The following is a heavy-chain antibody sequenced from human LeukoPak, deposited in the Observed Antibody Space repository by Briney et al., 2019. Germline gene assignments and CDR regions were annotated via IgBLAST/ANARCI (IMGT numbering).Heavy chain of an antibody. CDR3: ARGAITMVRGVIPGDY. D-gene: IGHD3-10*01. Sequence: GASVKVSCKVSGYTLTELSMHWVRQAPGQGLEWMGIINPSGGSTSYAQKFQGRVTMTRDTSTSTVYMELSSLRSEDTAVYYCARGAITMVRGVIPGDYWGQGTLVTVSS. J-gene: IGHJ4*02. CDR2: INPSGGST. CDR1: GYTLTELS. V-gene: IGHV1-46*01.